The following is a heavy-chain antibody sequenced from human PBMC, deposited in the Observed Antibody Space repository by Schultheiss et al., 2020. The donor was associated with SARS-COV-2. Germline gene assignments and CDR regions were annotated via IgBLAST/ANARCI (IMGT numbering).Heavy chain of an antibody. CDR2: IKKDGSEK. Sequence: GGSLRLSCAASGFTFNEFWMSWVRQAPGKGLEWVANIKKDGSEKYYVDSAKGRFIISRDDTKNSVYLQMNSLRAEDTAVYYCAKENYYDSSGYFDYWGQGTLVTVSS. CDR3: AKENYYDSSGYFDY. V-gene: IGHV3-7*03. CDR1: GFTFNEFW. D-gene: IGHD3-22*01. J-gene: IGHJ4*02.